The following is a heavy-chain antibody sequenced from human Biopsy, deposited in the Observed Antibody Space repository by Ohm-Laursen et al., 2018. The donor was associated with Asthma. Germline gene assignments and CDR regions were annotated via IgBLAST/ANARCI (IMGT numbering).Heavy chain of an antibody. Sequence: SLRLSCSASGFVFSQCGMHWVRQGPGKGLEWVALVSSDGHNKYYEGSVKGRFTISRDNSRNRLYLQINRLTVEDSAVYFCARQSGQDYGDSSGFDIWGQGTKVAVSS. J-gene: IGHJ3*02. CDR3: ARQSGQDYGDSSGFDI. D-gene: IGHD3-22*01. CDR1: GFVFSQCG. CDR2: VSSDGHNK. V-gene: IGHV3-30*03.